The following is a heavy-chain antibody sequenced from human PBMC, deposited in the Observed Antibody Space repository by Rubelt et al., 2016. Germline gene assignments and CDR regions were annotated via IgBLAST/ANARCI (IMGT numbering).Heavy chain of an antibody. CDR1: VSSYY. V-gene: IGHV4-59*02. CDR3: ARQVRVLYYSDY. CDR2: IYYGGST. Sequence: VSSYYLTWIRQPPGKGLEYIGYIYYGGSTNYNPSLKSRVTISVDTSKNQFSLKLSSVTAADTAVYYCARQVRVLYYSDYWGQGTLVTVSS. J-gene: IGHJ4*02.